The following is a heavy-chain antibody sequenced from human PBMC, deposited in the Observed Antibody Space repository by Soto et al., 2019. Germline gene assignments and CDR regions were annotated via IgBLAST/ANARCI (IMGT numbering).Heavy chain of an antibody. Sequence: EVQLLESGGGLVQPGGSLRLSCAASGFTFSSYAMSWVRQAPGKGLEWVSGISGSGGSTYYADSVKGRFTISRDNSKNTLYLKMNSLRAEDTAVYYCVLWPPYYFDYWGQGTLVTVSS. D-gene: IGHD3-10*01. V-gene: IGHV3-23*01. CDR2: ISGSGGST. CDR1: GFTFSSYA. CDR3: VLWPPYYFDY. J-gene: IGHJ4*02.